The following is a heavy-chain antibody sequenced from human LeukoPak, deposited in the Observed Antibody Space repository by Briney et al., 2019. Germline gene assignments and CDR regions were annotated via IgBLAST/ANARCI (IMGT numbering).Heavy chain of an antibody. CDR2: MNPNSGNK. CDR1: GYSFTNFD. CDR3: ARGPQWRGDYYYMDV. V-gene: IGHV1-8*01. D-gene: IGHD6-19*01. J-gene: IGHJ6*03. Sequence: GASVKVSCKASGYSFTNFDINWVRQATGQGLEWMGWMNPNSGNKGYAQKFQGRVTMTMNTSITTAYMELSSLRSEDRAVYYCARGPQWRGDYYYMDVWGRGTTVTVSS.